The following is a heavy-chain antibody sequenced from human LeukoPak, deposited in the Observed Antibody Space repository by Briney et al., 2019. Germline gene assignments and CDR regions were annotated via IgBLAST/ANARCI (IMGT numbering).Heavy chain of an antibody. V-gene: IGHV4-61*02. Sequence: SETLSLTCTVSGGSISSGGFYWSWIRQPAGKGLEWIGRIYTLGSTNYNPSLKSRVTISVDTSKNQFSLKLSSVTAADTAVYYCARDYTVMVTDYWGQGTLVTVSS. CDR2: IYTLGST. CDR1: GGSISSGGFY. D-gene: IGHD5-18*01. CDR3: ARDYTVMVTDY. J-gene: IGHJ4*02.